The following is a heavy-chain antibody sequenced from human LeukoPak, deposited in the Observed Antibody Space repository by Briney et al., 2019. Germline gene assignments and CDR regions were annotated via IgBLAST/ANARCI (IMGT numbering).Heavy chain of an antibody. D-gene: IGHD1-26*01. CDR2: ISNSGSST. J-gene: IGHJ3*02. CDR3: AKSYSGSRGAFDI. Sequence: GGSLRLSCAASGFTFTSYALSWARQAPGKGLEWVSFISNSGSSTYYAGSVKGRFTISRDNSKNTLYLQMNSLRADDTAVYYCAKSYSGSRGAFDIWGQGTMVTVSS. V-gene: IGHV3-23*01. CDR1: GFTFTSYA.